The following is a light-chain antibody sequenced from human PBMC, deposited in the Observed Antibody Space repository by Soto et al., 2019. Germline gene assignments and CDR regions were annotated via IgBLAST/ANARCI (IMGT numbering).Light chain of an antibody. Sequence: QTVVTQEHSLTVSPGGTVTLTCGSSTGAVTSDFHTNWFQQKPGQAPRALIYSTSNKHSWTPARFSGSLLGGKAARTVAGVQLEDEDEYYCLLYHSGPYVFGTGTKLTVL. CDR3: LLYHSGPYV. CDR1: TGAVTSDFH. V-gene: IGLV7-43*01. CDR2: STS. J-gene: IGLJ1*01.